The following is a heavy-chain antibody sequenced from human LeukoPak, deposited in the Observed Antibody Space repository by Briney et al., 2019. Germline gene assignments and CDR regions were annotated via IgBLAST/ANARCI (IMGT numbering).Heavy chain of an antibody. CDR3: AGKRKPDYYGMDV. CDR2: INAGNGNT. V-gene: IGHV1-3*01. CDR1: GYTITSYA. Sequence: ASVKVSCKASGYTITSYAMHWVRQAAGQRLEWMGWINAGNGNTKYSQKFQGRVTITRDTSASTAYMELSSLRSEDTAVYYCAGKRKPDYYGMDVWGKGTTVTVSS. D-gene: IGHD4-23*01. J-gene: IGHJ6*04.